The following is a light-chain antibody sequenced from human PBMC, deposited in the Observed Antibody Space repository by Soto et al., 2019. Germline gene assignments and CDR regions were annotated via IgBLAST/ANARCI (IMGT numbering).Light chain of an antibody. CDR1: SGDIGSCNR. Sequence: QSALTQPASVSGSPGKSITISCTGTSGDIGSCNRGSWYQQHPGKAPKLIIYEVTDRPSWVSNRFSGSKSGNTASLTISGLQAEDEAEYYCSSYTNINTRACVFGTGTKVTVL. V-gene: IGLV2-14*01. J-gene: IGLJ1*01. CDR2: EVT. CDR3: SSYTNINTRACV.